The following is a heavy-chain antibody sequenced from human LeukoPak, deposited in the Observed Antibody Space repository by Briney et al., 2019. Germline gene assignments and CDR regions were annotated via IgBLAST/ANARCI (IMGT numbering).Heavy chain of an antibody. D-gene: IGHD1-26*01. Sequence: ASVKVSCKASGYTFISHDINWVRQATGQGLGWMGRMNATSGNTDYAQKFQGRVTMTRNTSISTVYMELSSLRSEDTAVYYCARTAQWELLEWGYYYGMDVWGQGTTVTVSS. CDR1: GYTFISHD. J-gene: IGHJ6*02. V-gene: IGHV1-8*01. CDR2: MNATSGNT. CDR3: ARTAQWELLEWGYYYGMDV.